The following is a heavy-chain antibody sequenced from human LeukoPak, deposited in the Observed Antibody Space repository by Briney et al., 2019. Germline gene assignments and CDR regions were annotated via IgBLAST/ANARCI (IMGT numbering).Heavy chain of an antibody. CDR1: GYTFTCYY. Sequence: ASVSVAFKAAGYTFTCYYMHWVRQAPGQGLEWMGWINPNSGGTNYVQKFQGRVTLTRDTSISTAYMELSRLRSDDTAVYYCARAKTWIQLWYYYYGMDVWGQGTTVTVSS. J-gene: IGHJ6*02. CDR2: INPNSGGT. V-gene: IGHV1-2*02. CDR3: ARAKTWIQLWYYYYGMDV. D-gene: IGHD5-18*01.